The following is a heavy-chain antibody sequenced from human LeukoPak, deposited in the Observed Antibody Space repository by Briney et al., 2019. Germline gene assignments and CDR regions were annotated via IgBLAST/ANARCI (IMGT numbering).Heavy chain of an antibody. V-gene: IGHV3-73*01. CDR1: GFTFSGSA. CDR2: IRSKANSYAT. Sequence: PGGSLRLSCAASGFTFSGSAMHWVRQDSGKGLEWVGRIRSKANSYATAYAASVKGRFTISRDDSKNTAYLQMNSLTTEDTAVYYCTKPGSPDWWGQGTLVTVCS. CDR3: TKPGSPDW. D-gene: IGHD2-15*01. J-gene: IGHJ4*02.